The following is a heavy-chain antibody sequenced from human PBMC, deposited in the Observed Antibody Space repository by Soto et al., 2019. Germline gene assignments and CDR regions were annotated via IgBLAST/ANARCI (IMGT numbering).Heavy chain of an antibody. CDR3: LNGDYY. J-gene: IGHJ4*02. CDR2: INRDSSII. V-gene: IGHV3-48*01. D-gene: IGHD2-21*02. CDR1: GFSFNSHY. Sequence: EEQLVEYGGGLVQPGGSLRLSCAASGFSFNSHYMTWVRQPPGKGLEWVSSINRDSSIIYYADSVRGRFTISRDNAQNSLYLQMNSLSADDTAVYFCLNGDYYVGQGTLVTVSS.